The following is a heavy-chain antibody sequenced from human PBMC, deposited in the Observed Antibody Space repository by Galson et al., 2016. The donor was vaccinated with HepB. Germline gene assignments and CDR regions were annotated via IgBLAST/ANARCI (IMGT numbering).Heavy chain of an antibody. CDR2: ISYDGSTT. J-gene: IGHJ4*02. Sequence: SLRLSCAASGFNLGSYIMYWVRQAPGEGPEWVALISYDGSTTDYTDSAKDRFTISRDNSKNTLYLQMNGLTTEDTAVYYCARVRGYVDYWGQGTLVIVSS. CDR3: ARVRGYVDY. CDR1: GFNLGSYI. V-gene: IGHV3-30*04. D-gene: IGHD2-15*01.